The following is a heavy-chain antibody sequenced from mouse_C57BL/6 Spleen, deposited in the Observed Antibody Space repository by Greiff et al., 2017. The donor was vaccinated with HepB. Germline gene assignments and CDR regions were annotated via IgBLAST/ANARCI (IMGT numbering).Heavy chain of an antibody. CDR2: INYDGSST. CDR1: GFTFSDYY. Sequence: EVHLVESEGGLVQPGSSMKLSCTASGFTFSDYYMAWVRQVPEKGLEWVAKINYDGSSTYYLDSLKSRFIISRDNAKNILYLQMRSLKSEDTATYYCARVRPNYFDYWGQGTTLTVSS. J-gene: IGHJ2*01. CDR3: ARVRPNYFDY. V-gene: IGHV5-16*01.